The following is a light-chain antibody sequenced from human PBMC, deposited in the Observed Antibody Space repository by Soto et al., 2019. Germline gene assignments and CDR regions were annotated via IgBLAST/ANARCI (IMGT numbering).Light chain of an antibody. CDR2: DAS. CDR1: HSINDW. V-gene: IGKV1-5*01. Sequence: DNPLTHSRSYLSASVGHRLTITCRARHSINDWLAWYQPKPGKAPKLLIYDASSLESGVPSRFSGGGSGTEFSLIINGLQPEDFATYYCQQYHGFWFGQGTKVDIK. CDR3: QQYHGFW. J-gene: IGKJ1*01.